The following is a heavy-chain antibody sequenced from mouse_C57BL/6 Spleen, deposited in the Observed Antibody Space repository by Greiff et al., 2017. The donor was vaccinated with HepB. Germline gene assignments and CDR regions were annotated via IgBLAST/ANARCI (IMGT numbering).Heavy chain of an antibody. Sequence: EVQVVESEGGLVQPGSSMKLSCTASGFTFSDYYMAWVRQVPEKGLEWVANINYDGSSTYYLDSLKSRFIISRDNAKNILYLQMSSLKSEDTATYYCARVSYDYDVISWYFDVWGTGTTVTVSS. V-gene: IGHV5-16*01. J-gene: IGHJ1*03. CDR2: INYDGSST. CDR1: GFTFSDYY. D-gene: IGHD2-4*01. CDR3: ARVSYDYDVISWYFDV.